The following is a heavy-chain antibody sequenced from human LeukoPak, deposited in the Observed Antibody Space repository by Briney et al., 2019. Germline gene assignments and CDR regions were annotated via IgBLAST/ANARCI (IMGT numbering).Heavy chain of an antibody. Sequence: SETLSLTCTVSGGSISSSSYYWGWIRQPPGKGLEWIGSIYRSGSTYYNPSLKSRVTISVDTSKNQFSLKLSSVTAADTAVYYCAGQYSSSSDAFDIWGQGTMVTVSS. D-gene: IGHD6-13*01. CDR1: GGSISSSSYY. J-gene: IGHJ3*02. CDR3: AGQYSSSSDAFDI. V-gene: IGHV4-39*01. CDR2: IYRSGST.